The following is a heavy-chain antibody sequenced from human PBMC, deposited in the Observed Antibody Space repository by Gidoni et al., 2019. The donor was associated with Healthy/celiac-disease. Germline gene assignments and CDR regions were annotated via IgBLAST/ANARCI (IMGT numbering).Heavy chain of an antibody. J-gene: IGHJ4*02. CDR3: ARDPEGELSTYFDY. CDR2: ISSSSSYT. D-gene: IGHD3-16*02. CDR1: GFTFSDYY. V-gene: IGHV3-11*05. Sequence: QVQLVESGGGLVKPGGSLRLSCAASGFTFSDYYMSWIRQAPGKGLEWVSYISSSSSYTNYADSVKGRFTISRDNAKNSLYLQMNSLRAEDTAVYYCARDPEGELSTYFDYWGQGTLVTVSS.